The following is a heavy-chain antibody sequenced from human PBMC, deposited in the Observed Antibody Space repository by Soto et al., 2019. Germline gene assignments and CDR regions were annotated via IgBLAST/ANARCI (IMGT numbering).Heavy chain of an antibody. CDR1: GGSFGSSA. D-gene: IGHD3-16*01. Sequence: QVQLVQSGADVKKPGSSVKVSCKTSGGSFGSSAISWVRKAPAQGLEWMGEIIPVFDKANYAQNFQGRLTITADELTGTVFMELSSLRSEDTAVYFCARLRRDWGDAFDLWGLGTVVTVSS. V-gene: IGHV1-69*01. J-gene: IGHJ3*01. CDR2: IIPVFDKA. CDR3: ARLRRDWGDAFDL.